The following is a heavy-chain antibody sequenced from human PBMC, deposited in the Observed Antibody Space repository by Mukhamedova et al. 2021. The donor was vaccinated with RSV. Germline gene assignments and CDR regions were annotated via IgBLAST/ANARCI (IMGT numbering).Heavy chain of an antibody. D-gene: IGHD3-22*01. V-gene: IGHV4-39*07. J-gene: IGHJ4*02. Sequence: GSTYYNPSLKSRVTISVDTSKNQFSLKLSSVTAADTAVYYCQVVVILGVHYWGQGTLVTVSS. CDR2: GST. CDR3: QVVVILGVHY.